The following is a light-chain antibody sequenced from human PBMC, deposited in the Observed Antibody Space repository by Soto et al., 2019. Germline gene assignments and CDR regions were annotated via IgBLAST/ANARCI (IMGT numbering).Light chain of an antibody. V-gene: IGKV1-5*03. CDR1: QDVSQW. J-gene: IGKJ2*01. Sequence: DIHMTQSPSTLSASVGDRITITCLASQDVSQWLAWYQHKPGKAPKLLIYKASTLESGVSSRFSGRGSGTEFTLTIRDLQPDDFATYYCQQYSSDLNTFGQGTKLEIK. CDR3: QQYSSDLNT. CDR2: KAS.